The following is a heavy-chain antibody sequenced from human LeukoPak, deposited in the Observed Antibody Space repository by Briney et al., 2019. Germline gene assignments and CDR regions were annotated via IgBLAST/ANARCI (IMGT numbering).Heavy chain of an antibody. Sequence: SETLSLTCTVSGGSVSSYYWSWIRQPPGKGLEWIGYIYYSGSTNYNPSLKSRVTISVDTSKNQFSLKLSSVTAADTAVYCCARSDFDWLLLTPNSWFDPWGQGTLVTVSS. CDR1: GGSVSSYY. CDR2: IYYSGST. J-gene: IGHJ5*02. D-gene: IGHD3-9*01. V-gene: IGHV4-59*02. CDR3: ARSDFDWLLLTPNSWFDP.